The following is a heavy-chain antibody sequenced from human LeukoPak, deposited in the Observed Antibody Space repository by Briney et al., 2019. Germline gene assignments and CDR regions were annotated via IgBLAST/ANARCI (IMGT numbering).Heavy chain of an antibody. Sequence: GGSLRLSCAASGFTFSSYSMNWVRQAPGKGLEWVSSISSSSRSYIYYADSVKGRFTISRDNAKNSLYLQMNSLRAEDTAVYYCAREHSGYDFPGRDYYYMDVWGKGTTVTVSS. D-gene: IGHD5-12*01. CDR1: GFTFSSYS. J-gene: IGHJ6*03. CDR3: AREHSGYDFPGRDYYYMDV. V-gene: IGHV3-21*01. CDR2: ISSSSRSYI.